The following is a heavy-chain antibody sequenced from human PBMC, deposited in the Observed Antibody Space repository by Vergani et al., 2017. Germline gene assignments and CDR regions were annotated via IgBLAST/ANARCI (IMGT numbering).Heavy chain of an antibody. J-gene: IGHJ3*02. V-gene: IGHV3-9*01. CDR1: GITFWKFG. Sequence: EVDLVESGGGLAQPGGSLRLSCEASGITFWKFGMHWVRQGPGKGLEWVSGISWNSGAVDYADSVRGRFTISRDNAKNSLFLEMNSLRFEDTAVYYCAKVGRSEVAGTFCAFEIWGQGTLVAVSS. CDR2: ISWNSGAV. D-gene: IGHD6-19*01. CDR3: AKVGRSEVAGTFCAFEI.